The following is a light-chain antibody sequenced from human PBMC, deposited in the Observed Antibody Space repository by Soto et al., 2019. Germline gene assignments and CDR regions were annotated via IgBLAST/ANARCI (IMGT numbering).Light chain of an antibody. CDR3: QQSYSTLLT. J-gene: IGKJ4*01. CDR1: QSISSY. CDR2: AAS. V-gene: IGKV1-39*01. Sequence: DIQMTQSPSSLSASVGDRVTITCRASQSISSYLNWYQQKPGKAPKLLIYAASSLHSGVPSRFSGSGSGTDFTLTISSLQPEDFANYYCQQSYSTLLTFGGGTKVEIK.